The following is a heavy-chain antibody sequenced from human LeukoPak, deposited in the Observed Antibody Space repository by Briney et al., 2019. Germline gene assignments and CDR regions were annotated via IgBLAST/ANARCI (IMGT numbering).Heavy chain of an antibody. V-gene: IGHV4-34*01. CDR1: GGSFSGYY. Sequence: SETLSLTCAVYGGSFSGYYWSWIRQPPGKGLEWIGEINHSGSTNYNPSLKSRVTISVDTSKNQFSLKLSSVTAADTAVYYRARDGSGTENDYWGQGTLVTVSS. D-gene: IGHD3-10*01. J-gene: IGHJ4*02. CDR2: INHSGST. CDR3: ARDGSGTENDY.